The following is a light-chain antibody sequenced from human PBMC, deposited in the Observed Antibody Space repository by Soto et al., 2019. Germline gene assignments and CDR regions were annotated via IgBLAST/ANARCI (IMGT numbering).Light chain of an antibody. CDR2: LGS. V-gene: IGKV2-28*01. Sequence: DIVMTQSPLSLPVTPGEPASISCRSSQSLLHSNGYNYLDWYLQKPGQSPQLLIYLGSNRASGVLDXXSGSGSGRDFTLKISRVEAEDVVVFSCMQALQTPYTFGQGTKLEIK. CDR1: QSLLHSNGYNY. CDR3: MQALQTPYT. J-gene: IGKJ2*01.